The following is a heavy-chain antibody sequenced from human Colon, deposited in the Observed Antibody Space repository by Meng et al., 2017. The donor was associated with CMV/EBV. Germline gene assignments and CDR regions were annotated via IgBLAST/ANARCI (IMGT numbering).Heavy chain of an antibody. CDR2: ISSSGDAM. Sequence: LSCAASGFTVNEYYMSWIRQAPGKGLEWISYISSSGDAMYYADSVKGRFAISRDNAKNSLYLQMNSLRADDTAVYYCAREVGAPFDPWGQGTLVTVSS. J-gene: IGHJ5*02. CDR1: GFTVNEYY. D-gene: IGHD1-26*01. CDR3: AREVGAPFDP. V-gene: IGHV3-11*01.